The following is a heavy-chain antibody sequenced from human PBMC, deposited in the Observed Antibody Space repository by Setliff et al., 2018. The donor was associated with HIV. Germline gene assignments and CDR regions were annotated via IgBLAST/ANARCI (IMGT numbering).Heavy chain of an antibody. J-gene: IGHJ6*02. V-gene: IGHV1-24*01. D-gene: IGHD4-17*01. CDR2: FDPEDGEK. CDR1: GYTLTELS. Sequence: ASVKVSCKVSGYTLTELSMHWVRQAPGKGLEWMGGFDPEDGEKIYAQKLQGRVTMTEETSKDTAYMELSSLRSEDTAVYYCATDRGGEDGDYPTRHYYYGMDVWGQGTTVTVSS. CDR3: ATDRGGEDGDYPTRHYYYGMDV.